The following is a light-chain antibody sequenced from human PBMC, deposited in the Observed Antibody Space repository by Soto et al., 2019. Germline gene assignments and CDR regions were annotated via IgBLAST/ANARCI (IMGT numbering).Light chain of an antibody. CDR2: GAS. Sequence: DIQMTQSPSSLSASVGDRVTLTCRASQSISSFLNWYQQKPGKAPKVLIYGASSLQTGVPSRFSGSGSGTDFTLTINSLQPEDSATYYCQQSHSAWTFGQGTKVEI. CDR3: QQSHSAWT. J-gene: IGKJ1*01. CDR1: QSISSF. V-gene: IGKV1-39*01.